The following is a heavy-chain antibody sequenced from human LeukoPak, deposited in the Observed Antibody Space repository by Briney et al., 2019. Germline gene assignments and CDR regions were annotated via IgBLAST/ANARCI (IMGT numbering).Heavy chain of an antibody. CDR2: INPNNGAI. J-gene: IGHJ6*03. Sequence: ASVKVSCKASGYTLTGYYVHWVRQAPGQGLEWMGWINPNNGAINFARKFQGRVTMTKATSISTAYMELNRLTSDDTAVYYCARNGAPGPHYYYMDVWGKGTTVTVSS. CDR3: ARNGAPGPHYYYMDV. CDR1: GYTLTGYY. D-gene: IGHD2-8*01. V-gene: IGHV1-2*02.